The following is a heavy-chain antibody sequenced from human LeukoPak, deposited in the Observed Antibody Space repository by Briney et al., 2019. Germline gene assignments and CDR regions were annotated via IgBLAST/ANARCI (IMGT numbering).Heavy chain of an antibody. CDR1: GFTFSSYA. V-gene: IGHV3-23*01. Sequence: GSLGLSCAASGFTFSSYAMSWVRQAPGKGLEWVSAISGSGGSTYYADSVKGRFTISRDNSKNTLYLQMNSLRAEDTAVYYCAKDGSAYYYYMDVWGKGTTVTVSS. J-gene: IGHJ6*03. CDR3: AKDGSAYYYYMDV. CDR2: ISGSGGST.